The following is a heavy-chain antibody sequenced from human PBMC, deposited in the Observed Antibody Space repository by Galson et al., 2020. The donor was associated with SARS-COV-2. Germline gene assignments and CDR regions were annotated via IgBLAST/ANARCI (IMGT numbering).Heavy chain of an antibody. D-gene: IGHD5-12*01. CDR3: AKVLGYSGYEWDRGYAFDV. CDR2: ISWNSGSI. J-gene: IGHJ3*01. Sequence: GGSLRLSCAASGFTFDDYAMHWVRQAPGKGLEWVSGISWNSGSIGYADSVKGRFTISRDNAKNSLYLQMNSLRAEDTALYYCAKVLGYSGYEWDRGYAFDVWGQGTMVTVSS. V-gene: IGHV3-9*01. CDR1: GFTFDDYA.